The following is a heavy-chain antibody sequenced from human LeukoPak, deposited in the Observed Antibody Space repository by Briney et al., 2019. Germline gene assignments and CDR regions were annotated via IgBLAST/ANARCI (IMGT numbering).Heavy chain of an antibody. CDR3: ARLIRVGYCSTTSCNWFDP. V-gene: IGHV4-39*07. J-gene: IGHJ5*02. D-gene: IGHD2-2*03. Sequence: SETLSLTCAVYGGSFSCYYWGWIRQPPGKGLEWIGSIYYSGRTSYNPSLKSRVTISVDTSKNQFSLKLTSVTAADTAVYYCARLIRVGYCSTTSCNWFDPWGQGTLVTVSS. CDR2: IYYSGRT. CDR1: GGSFSCYY.